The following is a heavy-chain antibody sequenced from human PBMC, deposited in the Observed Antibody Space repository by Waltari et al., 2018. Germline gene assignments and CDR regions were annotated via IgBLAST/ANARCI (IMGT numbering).Heavy chain of an antibody. J-gene: IGHJ5*02. D-gene: IGHD2-21*02. CDR3: ARGWGDHKNWFDP. V-gene: IGHV1-69*04. Sequence: QVQLVQSGAEGMKPGSSVKVSCKASGGTFSSYAISWVRQTPGQGLEWMGGIIPILGIANYAQKFQGRVTITADESTSPAYMELCSLRLEETAVYYCARGWGDHKNWFDPWGQGTLVTVSS. CDR2: IIPILGIA. CDR1: GGTFSSYA.